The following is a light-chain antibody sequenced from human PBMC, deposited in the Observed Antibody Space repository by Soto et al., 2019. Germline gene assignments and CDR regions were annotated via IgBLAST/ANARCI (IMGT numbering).Light chain of an antibody. J-gene: IGKJ2*01. Sequence: DIQVTQSPSSLSASVGDRVTLTCRASQNIFTYLNWYQQRPGKAPNLLIYITSNLQSGVPSRFSGSGSGTDFTLTISSLQPEDFATYYCQHSYSSPTFGRGTKVEIK. CDR2: ITS. CDR1: QNIFTY. CDR3: QHSYSSPT. V-gene: IGKV1-39*01.